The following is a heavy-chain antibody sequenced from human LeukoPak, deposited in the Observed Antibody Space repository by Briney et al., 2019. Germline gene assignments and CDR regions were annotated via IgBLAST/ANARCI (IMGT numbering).Heavy chain of an antibody. V-gene: IGHV5-51*01. Sequence: GESLKISCKGSGYKFNAYWIAWVRQMPGKGLEWMGIIYPDDSDTRYSPSFQSQVTISADKSVSIAYLQWSSLKASDTAMYYCARPNITSYYDSRGYDGFDVWGQGTMVIVSS. CDR2: IYPDDSDT. J-gene: IGHJ3*01. CDR1: GYKFNAYW. CDR3: ARPNITSYYDSRGYDGFDV. D-gene: IGHD3-22*01.